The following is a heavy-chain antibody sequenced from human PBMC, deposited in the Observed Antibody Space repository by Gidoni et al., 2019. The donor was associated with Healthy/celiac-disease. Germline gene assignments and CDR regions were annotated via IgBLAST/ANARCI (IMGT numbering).Heavy chain of an antibody. CDR1: GFTFSSYG. J-gene: IGHJ5*02. V-gene: IGHV3-30*18. CDR3: AKGSCSGCSCYKVTRGNWFDP. D-gene: IGHD2-15*01. CDR2: ISYDGRKK. Sequence: QVQLVESGGGVVQPGRSLRLSCAASGFTFSSYGMHWVRQAPGKGLEWVPVISYDGRKKYYADSVKGRFTIARDNSKNTLYLQINSRRAEDTAVYYCAKGSCSGCSCYKVTRGNWFDPWGQGTLVTVSS.